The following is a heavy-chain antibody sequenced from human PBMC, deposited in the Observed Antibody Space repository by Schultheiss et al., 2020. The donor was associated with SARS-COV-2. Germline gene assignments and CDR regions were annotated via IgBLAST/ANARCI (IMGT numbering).Heavy chain of an antibody. J-gene: IGHJ6*03. CDR1: GGSISSYY. V-gene: IGHV4-4*07. Sequence: SETLSLTCTVSGGSISSYYWSWIRQPPGKGLEWIGRIYTSGSTNYNPSLKSRVTISVDTSKNQFSLKLSSVTAADTAVYYCARQYYYYYYMDVWGKGTTVTVSS. CDR2: IYTSGST. CDR3: ARQYYYYYYMDV.